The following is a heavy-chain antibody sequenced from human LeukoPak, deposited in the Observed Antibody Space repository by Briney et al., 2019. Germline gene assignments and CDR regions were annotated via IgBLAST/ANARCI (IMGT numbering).Heavy chain of an antibody. J-gene: IGHJ4*02. CDR1: GFSFSDAW. CDR2: IESKTDGGTT. Sequence: GGSLRLACAASGFSFSDAWMSWVRQIPGEGLEWDGRIESKTDGGTTDYAAPVKGRFTISRDDSKNTLYLQMNSLKTEDTAMYYCTTDHIVVVTAIYDYWGQGTLVTVSS. CDR3: TTDHIVVVTAIYDY. V-gene: IGHV3-15*04. D-gene: IGHD2-21*02.